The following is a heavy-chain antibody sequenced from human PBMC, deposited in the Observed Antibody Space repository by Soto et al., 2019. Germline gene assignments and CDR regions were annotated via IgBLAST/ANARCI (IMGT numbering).Heavy chain of an antibody. V-gene: IGHV3-23*01. CDR1: GFTFNSYA. Sequence: EVQLLESGGGLVQPGGSLRLSCAASGFTFNSYAMTWVRQAPGKGLEWVSAISVSGGSIYYADSVKGRFTISRDNSKNTLYLQMNSLRAEDTAVYYCAKEYSSSVFSNDAFDIWGQGTMVTVSS. CDR3: AKEYSSSVFSNDAFDI. D-gene: IGHD6-6*01. CDR2: ISVSGGSI. J-gene: IGHJ3*02.